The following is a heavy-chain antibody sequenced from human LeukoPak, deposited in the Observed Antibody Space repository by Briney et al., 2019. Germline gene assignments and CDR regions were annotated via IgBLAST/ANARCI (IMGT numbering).Heavy chain of an antibody. J-gene: IGHJ4*02. D-gene: IGHD3-10*01. V-gene: IGHV3-11*01. CDR3: ARDKQWGILWDH. CDR1: VFTFSDYY. Sequence: GGSLRLSCAASVFTFSDYYMSWICQAPGKGLERLSYISNTGSAIHYAHSVKGRFTISRDNAKNSLYLQMNSLRADDSAVYYCARDKQWGILWDHWGQGALVTVSS. CDR2: ISNTGSAI.